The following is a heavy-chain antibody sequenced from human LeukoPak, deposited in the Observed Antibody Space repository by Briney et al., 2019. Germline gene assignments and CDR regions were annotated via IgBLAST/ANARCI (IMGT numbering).Heavy chain of an antibody. Sequence: PGGSVRLSCTASGFIASSNHMSWVRQAPGKGLEWVSLIYSGGSTYYADSVMGRSTISRDKSNNTLYLQMNSLRAEDTAVYYCATGGRSGVAFESWGQGTLVTVSS. V-gene: IGHV3-53*01. J-gene: IGHJ4*02. CDR2: IYSGGST. CDR3: ATGGRSGVAFES. D-gene: IGHD2-15*01. CDR1: GFIASSNH.